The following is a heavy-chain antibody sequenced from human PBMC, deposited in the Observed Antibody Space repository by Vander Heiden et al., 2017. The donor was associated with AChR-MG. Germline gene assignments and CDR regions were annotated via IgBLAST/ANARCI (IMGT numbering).Heavy chain of an antibody. CDR1: GFTFSSYE. Sequence: EVQLVESGGGLVQPGGSLRLSCAASGFTFSSYEMNWVRQAPGNGLEWVSYISSSGSTIYYEDSVKGRFTISRDNAKNSLYLQMNSLRAEDTAVYYCAKIAGGDDAFDIWGQGTMVTVSS. V-gene: IGHV3-48*03. CDR2: ISSSGSTI. CDR3: AKIAGGDDAFDI. D-gene: IGHD3-16*01. J-gene: IGHJ3*02.